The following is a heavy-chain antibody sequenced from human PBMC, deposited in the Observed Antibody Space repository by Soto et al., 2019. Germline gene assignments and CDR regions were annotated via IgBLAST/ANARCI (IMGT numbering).Heavy chain of an antibody. CDR2: FHSSGAT. Sequence: QVQLQESGPGLVKPSQTLSLTCTVSGGSISSADYYWSWIRQPPGKGLEWIRYFHSSGATSKDPSLKSRVTMSVETSNKQISLTLASVTAADTAVYYCASIWFGAFDYWGHGTLVTVSS. V-gene: IGHV4-30-4*01. D-gene: IGHD3-10*01. CDR3: ASIWFGAFDY. J-gene: IGHJ4*01. CDR1: GGSISSADYY.